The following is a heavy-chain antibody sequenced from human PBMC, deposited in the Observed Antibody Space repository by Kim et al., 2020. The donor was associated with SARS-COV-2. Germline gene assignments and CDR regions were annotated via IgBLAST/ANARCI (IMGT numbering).Heavy chain of an antibody. V-gene: IGHV3-30*18. J-gene: IGHJ6*02. CDR2: ISYDGSTK. Sequence: GGSLRLSCAASGFTFSTYGMHWVRQAPGKGLEWVALISYDGSTKYYADSMKGRFTISRDNSENTLYLQLNSLRPEDTAVYYCAKALLRGVNVYYYGIEVWGPGTTGHRPL. D-gene: IGHD3-10*01. CDR3: AKALLRGVNVYYYGIEV. CDR1: GFTFSTYG.